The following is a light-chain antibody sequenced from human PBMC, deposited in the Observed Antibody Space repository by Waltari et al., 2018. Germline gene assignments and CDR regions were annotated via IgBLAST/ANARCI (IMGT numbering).Light chain of an antibody. J-gene: IGLJ2*01. CDR2: QDN. CDR1: KLGDKN. CDR3: QAWDSSTVI. V-gene: IGLV3-1*01. Sequence: SYELTQPPSVSMSPGQTASIPGSGDKLGDKNVCWYPKKPGQPPVLVIYQDNKRPSGIPERFSGSNSGNTATLTISGTQALDEADYYCQAWDSSTVIFGGGTKLTVL.